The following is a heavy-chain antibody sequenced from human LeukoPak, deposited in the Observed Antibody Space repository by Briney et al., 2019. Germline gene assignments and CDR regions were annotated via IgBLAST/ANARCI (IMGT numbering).Heavy chain of an antibody. CDR2: MNPNSGNT. CDR1: GYTFTSYD. J-gene: IGHJ5*02. CDR3: ASRYSSGWSFDP. V-gene: IGHV1-8*01. Sequence: ASVKVSCKASGYTFTSYDINWVRQATGQGLEWMGWMNPNSGNTGYAQKFQGRVTITRNTSISTAYMELSSLRSEDTAVYYCASRYSSGWSFDPWGQGTLVTVSS. D-gene: IGHD6-19*01.